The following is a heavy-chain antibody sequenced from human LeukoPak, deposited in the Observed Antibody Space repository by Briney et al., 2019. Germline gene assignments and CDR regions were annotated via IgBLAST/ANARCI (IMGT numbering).Heavy chain of an antibody. D-gene: IGHD3-3*01. CDR2: IYYSGST. Sequence: SQTLSLTCTVSGGSISSGSYYWSWIRQPPGKGLEWIGYIYYSGSTYYNPSLKSRVTISVDTSKNQFSLKLSSVTAADTAVYYCARVSPYYDFWSGYGDYWGQGTLVTVSS. V-gene: IGHV4-30-4*08. J-gene: IGHJ4*02. CDR3: ARVSPYYDFWSGYGDY. CDR1: GGSISSGSYY.